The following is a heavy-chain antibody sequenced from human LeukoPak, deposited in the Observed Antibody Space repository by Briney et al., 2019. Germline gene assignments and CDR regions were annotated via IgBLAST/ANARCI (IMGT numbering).Heavy chain of an antibody. CDR2: IKPDGSGK. V-gene: IGHV3-7*01. D-gene: IGHD3-16*01. CDR1: GFTFSDSW. CDR3: ARGGIPQRRYGMDV. J-gene: IGHJ6*02. Sequence: GGSLRLSCAASGFTFSDSWMNWVRQAPGKGLEWVANIKPDGSGKFYVDSVKGRFAISRDNAKNSLYLRMNGLRAEDTAVYYCARGGIPQRRYGMDVWGQGTTVTVSS.